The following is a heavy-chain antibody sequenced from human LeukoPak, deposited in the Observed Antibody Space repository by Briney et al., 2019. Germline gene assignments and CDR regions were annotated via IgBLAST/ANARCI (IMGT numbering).Heavy chain of an antibody. J-gene: IGHJ4*02. CDR2: ISYDGSNK. CDR1: GFTVSSNY. V-gene: IGHV3-30*18. Sequence: GGSLRLSCAASGFTVSSNYMSWVRQAPGKGLEWVAVISYDGSNKYYADSVKGRFTISRDNSKNTLYLQMNSLRAEDTAVYYCAKSHSSGYFHWGQGTLVTVSS. D-gene: IGHD3-22*01. CDR3: AKSHSSGYFH.